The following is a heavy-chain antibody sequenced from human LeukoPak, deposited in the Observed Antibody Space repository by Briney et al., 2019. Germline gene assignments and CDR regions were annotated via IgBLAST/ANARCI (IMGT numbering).Heavy chain of an antibody. Sequence: SETLSLTYTVSGGSISSHYWSWIRQSPGKGLEWIGYIYYSGSTNYNPSLKSRVTISVDPSKNLFSLRLSSVTAADTAVYYCASLYSSTWQRVDYWGHGTLVTVSS. V-gene: IGHV4-59*11. D-gene: IGHD6-13*01. J-gene: IGHJ4*01. CDR2: IYYSGST. CDR1: GGSISSHY. CDR3: ASLYSSTWQRVDY.